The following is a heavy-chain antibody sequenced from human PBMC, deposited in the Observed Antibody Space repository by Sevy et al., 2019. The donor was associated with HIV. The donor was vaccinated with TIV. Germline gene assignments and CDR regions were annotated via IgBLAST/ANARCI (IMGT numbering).Heavy chain of an antibody. V-gene: IGHV3-33*01. CDR1: GFTFSSYG. CDR3: ARPSSFRYYDFWSGYYPNYYGMDV. CDR2: IWYDGSNK. D-gene: IGHD3-3*01. J-gene: IGHJ6*02. Sequence: GSLRLSCAASGFTFSSYGMHWVRQAPGKGLEWVAVIWYDGSNKYYADSVKGRFTISRDNSKNTLYLQMNSLRAEDTAVYYCARPSSFRYYDFWSGYYPNYYGMDVWGQGTTVTVSS.